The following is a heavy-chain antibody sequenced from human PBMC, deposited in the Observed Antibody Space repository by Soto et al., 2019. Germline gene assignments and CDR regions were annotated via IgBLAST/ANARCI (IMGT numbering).Heavy chain of an antibody. CDR3: ARAIAAAGSQLYNWFDP. CDR1: GYPFTGYY. Sequence: GSVKVSFKASGYPFTGYYMHLVRQAPGQGLEWMGWIKPNSGGTNYAQKFQGWVTMTRDTSISTAYMELSRLRSDDTAVYYCARAIAAAGSQLYNWFDPWGQGTMVTVSS. D-gene: IGHD6-13*01. CDR2: IKPNSGGT. J-gene: IGHJ5*02. V-gene: IGHV1-2*04.